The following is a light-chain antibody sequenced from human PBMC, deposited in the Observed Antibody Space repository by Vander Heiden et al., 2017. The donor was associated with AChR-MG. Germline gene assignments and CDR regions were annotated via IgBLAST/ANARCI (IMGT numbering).Light chain of an antibody. CDR1: HGITSY. CDR2: AAS. V-gene: IGKV1-9*01. J-gene: IGKJ4*01. CDR3: QQIKNYPLT. Sequence: DIQLTQSPSFLSASVGDRVPITCRASHGITSYLAWYQQKPGKAPKLLIYAASTLQSGVPSRFSGSGSGREFTLTISSLQPEDFATYYCQQIKNYPLTFGGGTKVEIK.